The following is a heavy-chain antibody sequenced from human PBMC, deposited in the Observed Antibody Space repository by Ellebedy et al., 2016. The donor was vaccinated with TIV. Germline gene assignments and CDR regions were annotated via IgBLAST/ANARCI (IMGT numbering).Heavy chain of an antibody. Sequence: GESLKISXAASGFTFSSYSMNWVRQAPGKGLEWVSSISSSSSYIYYADSVKGRFTISRDNAKNSLYLQMNSLRAEDTAVYYCARLRPRELGVASDDSDWYFDLWGRGTLVTVSS. J-gene: IGHJ2*01. CDR2: ISSSSSYI. V-gene: IGHV3-21*01. D-gene: IGHD1-7*01. CDR3: ARLRPRELGVASDDSDWYFDL. CDR1: GFTFSSYS.